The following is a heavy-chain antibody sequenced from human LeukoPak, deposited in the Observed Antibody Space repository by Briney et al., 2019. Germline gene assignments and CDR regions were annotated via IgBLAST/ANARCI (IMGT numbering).Heavy chain of an antibody. D-gene: IGHD1-1*01. CDR3: AQLSWNPYYFDY. J-gene: IGHJ4*02. CDR1: GFTFISYA. Sequence: GGSLRLSCAASGFTFISYAMSWVRQVPGKGLECVSAISGNGASTFYADSVKGRFPISRYSSRNTLYLEMNNLGADDTAVYFCAQLSWNPYYFDYWGQGTLVTASS. V-gene: IGHV3-23*01. CDR2: ISGNGAST.